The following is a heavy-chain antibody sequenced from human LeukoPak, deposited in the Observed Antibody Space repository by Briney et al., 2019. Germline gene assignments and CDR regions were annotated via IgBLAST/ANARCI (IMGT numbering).Heavy chain of an antibody. Sequence: QPGGFLRLSCAFSGFTSSSYWMTWVRQAPGKGLEWVANIKRDGSEKYYVDSVKGRFTISRDNAKNSLYLQMNSLRAEDTAVYYCVRGQYSSNNYYFDYWGQGTLVTVSS. CDR3: VRGQYSSNNYYFDY. CDR1: GFTSSSYW. V-gene: IGHV3-7*01. CDR2: IKRDGSEK. D-gene: IGHD6-13*01. J-gene: IGHJ4*02.